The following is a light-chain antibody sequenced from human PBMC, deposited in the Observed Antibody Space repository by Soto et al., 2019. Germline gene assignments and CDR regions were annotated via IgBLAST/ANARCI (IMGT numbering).Light chain of an antibody. Sequence: QSALTQPPSASGSPGQSVTISCTGTSSDVGGYNYVSWYRQHPGKAPQLIIYDVNKRPSGAPDRFSGSKSGNTASLTVSGLQAEDEADYFCNSYGGTNNYVVFGGGTKLTVL. CDR3: NSYGGTNNYVV. CDR2: DVN. J-gene: IGLJ2*01. V-gene: IGLV2-8*01. CDR1: SSDVGGYNY.